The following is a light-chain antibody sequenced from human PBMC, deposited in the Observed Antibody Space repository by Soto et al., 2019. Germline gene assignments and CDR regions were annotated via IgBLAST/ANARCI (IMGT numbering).Light chain of an antibody. J-gene: IGKJ1*01. CDR2: GAS. V-gene: IGKV3-15*01. Sequence: EIVMTQSPATLSVSPGERATLSCRASQSVKSNSAWYQQKPGQAPRLLIYGASTRATGIPVRFSGSGSGTEFTLTFSSLQSEDFAVYFCQQYHNWPGTFGQGTKLEIK. CDR3: QQYHNWPGT. CDR1: QSVKSN.